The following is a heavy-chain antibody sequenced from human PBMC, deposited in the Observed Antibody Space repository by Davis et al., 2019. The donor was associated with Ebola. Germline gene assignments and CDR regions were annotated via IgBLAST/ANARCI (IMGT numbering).Heavy chain of an antibody. CDR1: GASVSSTSS. V-gene: IGHV4-39*01. J-gene: IGHJ4*02. CDR2: VFSTGNS. D-gene: IGHD1-7*01. Sequence: PSETLSLTCTVFGASVSSTSSWGWVRQPPGKGLEWIVGVFSTGNSYYNPSLKSRVTISLETSTSQFSLRLSPVTAADTAVYYCAGLSPLGTTIDYCGQGTLVTVSS. CDR3: AGLSPLGTTIDY.